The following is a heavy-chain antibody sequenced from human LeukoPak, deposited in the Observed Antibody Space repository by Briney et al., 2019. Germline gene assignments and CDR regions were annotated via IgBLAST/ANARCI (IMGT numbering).Heavy chain of an antibody. D-gene: IGHD6-13*01. CDR2: ISYDGSNK. J-gene: IGHJ4*02. CDR3: AKDRRALYSIAAAGTFDY. CDR1: GFTFSSYG. V-gene: IGHV3-30*18. Sequence: GRSLRLSCAASGFTFSSYGMHWVRQAPGKGLEWVAVISYDGSNKYYADSVKGRFTISRDNSKNTLYLQMNSLRAEDTAVYYCAKDRRALYSIAAAGTFDYWGQGTLVTASS.